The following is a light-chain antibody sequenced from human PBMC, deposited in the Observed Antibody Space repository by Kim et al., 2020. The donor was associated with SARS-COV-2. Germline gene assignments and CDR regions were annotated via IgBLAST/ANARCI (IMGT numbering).Light chain of an antibody. Sequence: PGEQATLTCRASQGFSSYLAWYQQKPGQAPRLLLYDVSNRATGIPARFSGSGSGTDFTLTISSLEPEDFAVYYCQQRNNWPLTFGGGTKVDIK. CDR2: DVS. J-gene: IGKJ4*01. CDR1: QGFSSY. V-gene: IGKV3-11*01. CDR3: QQRNNWPLT.